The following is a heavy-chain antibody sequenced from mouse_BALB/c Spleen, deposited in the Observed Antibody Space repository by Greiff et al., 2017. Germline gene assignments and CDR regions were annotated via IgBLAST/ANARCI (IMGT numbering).Heavy chain of an antibody. J-gene: IGHJ3*01. D-gene: IGHD1-2*01. CDR1: GFSLSTSGMG. CDR2: IYWDDDK. CDR3: ARRAEGTTAFAY. V-gene: IGHV8-12*01. Sequence: QVTLKVSGPGILQPSQTLSLTCSFSGFSLSTSGMGVSWIRQPSGKGLEWLAHIYWDDDKRYNPSLKSRLTISKDTSSNQVFLKITSVDTADTATYYCARRAEGTTAFAYWGQGTLVTVSA.